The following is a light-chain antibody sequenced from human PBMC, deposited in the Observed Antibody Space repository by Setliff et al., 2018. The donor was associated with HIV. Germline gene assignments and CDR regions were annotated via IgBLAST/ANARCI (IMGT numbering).Light chain of an antibody. Sequence: QSVLPQPVSVSGSPGQSITISCTGSSSDVGGFNYVSWYRQHPGKAPKLMIFDVSNRPSGASNRFSGSKSGNTASLTISGLQAEDEADYSCCSYAGSYTRYVFGTGTKVTVL. V-gene: IGLV2-14*03. CDR3: CSYAGSYTRYV. CDR1: SSDVGGFNY. J-gene: IGLJ1*01. CDR2: DVS.